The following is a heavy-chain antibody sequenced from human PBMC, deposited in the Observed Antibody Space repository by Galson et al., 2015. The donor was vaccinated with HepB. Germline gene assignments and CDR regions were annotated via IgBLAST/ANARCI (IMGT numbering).Heavy chain of an antibody. J-gene: IGHJ4*02. D-gene: IGHD3-3*01. Sequence: SLRLSCAASGFTFSNYGMHWVRQAPGKGLEWVAVISYDGSNKYYADSVKGRFTISRDNSKSTLYLQMNSLRAEDTAVYYCAKDRTPGEFWSAYPIDYWGQGTLVTVSS. V-gene: IGHV3-30*18. CDR3: AKDRTPGEFWSAYPIDY. CDR2: ISYDGSNK. CDR1: GFTFSNYG.